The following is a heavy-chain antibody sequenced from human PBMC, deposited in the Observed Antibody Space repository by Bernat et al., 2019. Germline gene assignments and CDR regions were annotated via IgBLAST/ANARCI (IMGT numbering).Heavy chain of an antibody. CDR2: IYYSGST. CDR1: GGSISRSSYY. V-gene: IGHV4-39*01. Sequence: QQQLQESGPGLVKPSETLSLTCTVSGGSISRSSYYWGWIRQPPGKGLEWIGSIYYSGSTYYNPSLKSRVTISIDTSKNQFSLKLTSVTAADTAVYYCESTPSYGAGSSDLGFYHFDYWGQGALVTVSS. J-gene: IGHJ4*02. CDR3: ESTPSYGAGSSDLGFYHFDY. D-gene: IGHD3-10*01.